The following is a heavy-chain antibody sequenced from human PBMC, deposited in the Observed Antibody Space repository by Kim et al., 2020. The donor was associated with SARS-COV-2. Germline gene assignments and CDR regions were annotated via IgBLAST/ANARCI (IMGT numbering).Heavy chain of an antibody. Sequence: TRYSPSFQGQVTIAADKSISTAYLQGSSLKASDTAMYYCARELSYYYGMDVWGQGTTVTVSS. V-gene: IGHV5-51*01. CDR2: T. J-gene: IGHJ6*02. CDR3: ARELSYYYGMDV.